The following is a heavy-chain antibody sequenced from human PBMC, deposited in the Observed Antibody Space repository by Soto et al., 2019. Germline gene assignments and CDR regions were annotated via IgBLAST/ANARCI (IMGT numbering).Heavy chain of an antibody. J-gene: IGHJ6*03. CDR3: ARTPNIVATRPKRYYYYYMDV. CDR2: INHSGST. CDR1: GGSFSGYY. Sequence: SETLSLTCAVYGGSFSGYYWSWIRQPPWKGLEWIGEINHSGSTNYNPSLKSRVTISVDTSKNQFSLKLSSVTAADTAVYYCARTPNIVATRPKRYYYYYMDVWGKGTTVTVSS. D-gene: IGHD5-12*01. V-gene: IGHV4-34*01.